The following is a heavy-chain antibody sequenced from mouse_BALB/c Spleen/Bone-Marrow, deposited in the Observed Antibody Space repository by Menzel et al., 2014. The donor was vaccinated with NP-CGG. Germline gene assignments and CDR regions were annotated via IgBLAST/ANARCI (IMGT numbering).Heavy chain of an antibody. CDR3: ARTFQPRRAMDY. CDR2: IDPSNSET. V-gene: IGHV1-74*01. Sequence: VQLQESGPELVRPGASVKMSCKASDFTFTSYWMHRVKQRPGQGLEWIGMIDPSNSETRLNQKFKDKATLNVDKSSNTAYMHLSSLTSEDSAVYYCARTFQPRRAMDYWGQGSSVTVSS. CDR1: DFTFTSYW. J-gene: IGHJ4*01. D-gene: IGHD6-1*01.